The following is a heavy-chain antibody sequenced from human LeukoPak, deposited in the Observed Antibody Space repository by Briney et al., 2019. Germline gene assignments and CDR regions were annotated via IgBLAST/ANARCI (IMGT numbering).Heavy chain of an antibody. Sequence: SVKVSCKASGGSFSSYAISWVRQAPGQGLEWMGGITPIFGAANYAQKFQGRVTITADESTSTAYMELRSLRSDDPAVYYCARGGLSSYSYGMDVWGQGTTVKVSS. J-gene: IGHJ6*02. V-gene: IGHV1-69*13. CDR2: ITPIFGAA. D-gene: IGHD2/OR15-2a*01. CDR1: GGSFSSYA. CDR3: ARGGLSSYSYGMDV.